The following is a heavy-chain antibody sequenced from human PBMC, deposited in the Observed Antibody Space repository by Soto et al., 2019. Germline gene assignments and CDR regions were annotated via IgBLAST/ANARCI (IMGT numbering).Heavy chain of an antibody. V-gene: IGHV4-39*01. D-gene: IGHD3-10*01. CDR1: GGSIDRSNYY. J-gene: IGHJ4*02. CDR3: ARHFVAVVIKGWGY. Sequence: SETLSLTCNVSGGSIDRSNYYWDWLRQPPGKGLEWIGTTYYNGNAYYNPSLKSRVSMSVDTSKNQFSLKLVSVTAADTAVHYCARHFVAVVIKGWGYWGQGTLVTVS. CDR2: TYYNGNA.